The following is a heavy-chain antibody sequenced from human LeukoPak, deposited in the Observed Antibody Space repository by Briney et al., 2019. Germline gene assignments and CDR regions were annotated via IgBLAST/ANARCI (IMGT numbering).Heavy chain of an antibody. CDR2: IYYSGST. J-gene: IGHJ5*02. Sequence: SETLSLTCTVSGGSISSYYWSWIRQPPGKGLEWIGYIYYSGSTNYNPSLKSRVTISVDTSKNQFSLKLSSVTAADTAVYYCARDSDGAAQFDPWGQGTVVTVSS. CDR3: ARDSDGAAQFDP. V-gene: IGHV4-59*01. D-gene: IGHD6-13*01. CDR1: GGSISSYY.